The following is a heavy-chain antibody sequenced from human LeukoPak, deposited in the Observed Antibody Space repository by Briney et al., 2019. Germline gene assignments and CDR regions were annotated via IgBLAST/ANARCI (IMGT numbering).Heavy chain of an antibody. D-gene: IGHD1-26*01. CDR3: ARATNFYYYYGMDV. CDR2: INPSSGAT. CDR1: GYTFTSYY. V-gene: IGHV1-46*01. Sequence: ASVKVSCKTSGYTFTSYYIHWVRQAPGQGLEWMGVINPSSGATNYAQKFQGRVTMTRDTSTSTVYMELSSQRSEDTAVYYCARATNFYYYYGMDVWGQGTTVTVSS. J-gene: IGHJ6*02.